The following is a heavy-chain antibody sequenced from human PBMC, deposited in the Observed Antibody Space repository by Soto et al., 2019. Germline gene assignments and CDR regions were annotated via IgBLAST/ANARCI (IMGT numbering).Heavy chain of an antibody. CDR3: ARHHRPPSYYCDY. D-gene: IGHD7-27*01. V-gene: IGHV4-39*01. J-gene: IGHJ4*02. CDR1: GVSISSPSYY. Sequence: SETLSLTCTVSGVSISSPSYYWGWIRQPPGKGLEWIGSIYYSGSPYYNPSLKSPVTISVDTSKNQLSLKLSSVTAADTAVYYGARHHRPPSYYCDYCGRGXLVAVCS. CDR2: IYYSGSP.